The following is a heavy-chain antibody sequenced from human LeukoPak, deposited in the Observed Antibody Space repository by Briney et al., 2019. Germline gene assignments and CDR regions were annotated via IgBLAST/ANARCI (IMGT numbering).Heavy chain of an antibody. V-gene: IGHV3-23*01. CDR2: ISGSGGST. D-gene: IGHD6-13*01. Sequence: GGSLRLSCAASGFTFSSYAMSWVRQAPGKGLEWVSAISGSGGSTYYADSVKGRFTISRDNSKNTLYLQMNSLRAEDTAVYYCARDGLNDIAAAGYYFDYWGQGTLVTVSS. J-gene: IGHJ4*02. CDR3: ARDGLNDIAAAGYYFDY. CDR1: GFTFSSYA.